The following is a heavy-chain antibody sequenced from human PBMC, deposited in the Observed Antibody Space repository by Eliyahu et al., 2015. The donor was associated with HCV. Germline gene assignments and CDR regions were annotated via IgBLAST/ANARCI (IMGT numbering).Heavy chain of an antibody. J-gene: IGHJ4*02. CDR3: ARWVSPYEGIVLVVYAIGRYLDY. CDR1: GFTFSSYW. V-gene: IGHV3-7*01. Sequence: EVQLVESGGGLVQPGGSLRLSCAASGFTFSSYWMSWVRQAPGKGLEWVANIKQDGSEKYYVDSVKGRFTISRDNAKNSLYLQMNSLRAEDTAVYYCARWVSPYEGIVLVVYAIGRYLDYWGQGTLVTVSS. CDR2: IKQDGSEK. D-gene: IGHD2-8*02.